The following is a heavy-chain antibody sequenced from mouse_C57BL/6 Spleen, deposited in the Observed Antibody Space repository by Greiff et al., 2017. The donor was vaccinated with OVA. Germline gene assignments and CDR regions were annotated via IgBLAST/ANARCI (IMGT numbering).Heavy chain of an antibody. CDR1: GYTFTSYW. CDR3: ARGRYYFGY. J-gene: IGHJ2*01. Sequence: QVQLQQPGAELVMPGASVKLSCKASGYTFTSYWMHWVKQRPGQGLEWIGEIDPSDSYTNYNQKFKGKSTLTVDRSSSTAYMQLSSLTSEVSAGDYCARGRYYFGYWGKGTTVSVSS. CDR2: IDPSDSYT. D-gene: IGHD1-1*01. V-gene: IGHV1-69*01.